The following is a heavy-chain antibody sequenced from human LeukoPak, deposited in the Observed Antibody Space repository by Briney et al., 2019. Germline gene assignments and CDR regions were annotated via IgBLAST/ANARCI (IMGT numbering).Heavy chain of an antibody. CDR1: EFTFSNYA. CDR2: ISYDGNTI. Sequence: PGGSLRLSCAASEFTFSNYAVHWVRQAPGKGLQWVAVISYDGNTIHYADSVKGRFTISRGTSKNTLYLQMNSLRTEDTAVYYCARSGGLQKFDYWGQGTLVTVSS. J-gene: IGHJ4*02. CDR3: ARSGGLQKFDY. D-gene: IGHD4-11*01. V-gene: IGHV3-30-3*01.